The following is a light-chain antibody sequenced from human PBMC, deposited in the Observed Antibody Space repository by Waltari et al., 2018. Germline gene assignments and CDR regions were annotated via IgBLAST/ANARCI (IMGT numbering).Light chain of an antibody. Sequence: EIVLTQSPGTLSLSLGERATVSCRASQSVSRALAWYQQKPGQAPRLLIYGASTSATGIPDRFSGSGSGTDFSLTISRLEPYDFAVYYCQHYLRLPVTFGQGTTVEI. V-gene: IGKV3-20*01. CDR2: GAS. CDR3: QHYLRLPVT. J-gene: IGKJ1*01. CDR1: QSVSRA.